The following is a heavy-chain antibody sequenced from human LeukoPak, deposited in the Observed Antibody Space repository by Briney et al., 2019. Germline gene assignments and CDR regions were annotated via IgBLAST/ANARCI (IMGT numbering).Heavy chain of an antibody. J-gene: IGHJ3*02. CDR2: IYHSGST. V-gene: IGHV4-4*02. Sequence: SGTLSLTCAVSGGSISSSNWWSWVRQPPGKGLEWIGEIYHSGSTNYNPSLKSRVTISVDKSKNQFSLKLSSVTAADTAVYYCARDRHHYYDSSGYYKDAFDIWGQGTMVTVSS. CDR3: ARDRHHYYDSSGYYKDAFDI. D-gene: IGHD3-22*01. CDR1: GGSISSSNW.